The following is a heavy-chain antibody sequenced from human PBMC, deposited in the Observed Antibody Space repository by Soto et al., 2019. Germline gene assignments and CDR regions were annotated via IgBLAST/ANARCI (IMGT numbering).Heavy chain of an antibody. CDR2: MNPNSGNT. J-gene: IGHJ5*02. D-gene: IGHD3-3*01. V-gene: IGHV1-8*01. CDR1: GYTFTSYD. CDR3: ARTIFGVVITSKNWFDP. Sequence: GASVKVSCKASGYTFTSYDINWVRQATGQGLEWMGWMNPNSGNTGYAQKFQGRVTMTRNTSISTAYMELSSLRSEDTAVYYCARTIFGVVITSKNWFDPWGQGTLVTVSS.